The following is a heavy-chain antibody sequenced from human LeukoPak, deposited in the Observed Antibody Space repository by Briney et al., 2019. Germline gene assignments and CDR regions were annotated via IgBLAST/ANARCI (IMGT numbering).Heavy chain of an antibody. CDR1: GFRFNTYA. CDR3: AKDHDNADHYYYFDS. V-gene: IGHV3-23*01. CDR2: ISATGRER. J-gene: IGHJ4*02. Sequence: PGGSLRLSCVASGFRFNTYAMSWVRQAPGKGLEWVSGISATGRERHYTDSVKGRFTISRDNSENTLHLQMSSLRAEDTALYFCAKDHDNADHYYYFDSWGQGALVTVSS. D-gene: IGHD1-14*01.